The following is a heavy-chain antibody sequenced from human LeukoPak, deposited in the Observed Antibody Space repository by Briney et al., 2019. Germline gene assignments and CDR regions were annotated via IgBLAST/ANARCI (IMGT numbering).Heavy chain of an antibody. CDR3: ARDTPCSGGSCYSGVGNY. Sequence: ASVKVSCKASGYTFISYGISWVRQAPGQGLEWMGWISAYNGNTNYAQKLQGRVTMTTDTSTSTAYMELRSLRSDDTAVYYCARDTPCSGGSCYSGVGNYWGQGTLVTASS. D-gene: IGHD2-15*01. CDR2: ISAYNGNT. CDR1: GYTFISYG. V-gene: IGHV1-18*01. J-gene: IGHJ4*02.